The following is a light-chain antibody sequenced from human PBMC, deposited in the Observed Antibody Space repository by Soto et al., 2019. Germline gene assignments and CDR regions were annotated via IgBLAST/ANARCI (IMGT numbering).Light chain of an antibody. J-gene: IGKJ4*01. Sequence: DIQMTQSPSSLSASVGDRVTITCRASQSISNYLNWYQQKPGKAPKFLIYAASSLESGVPSRFSGSGSGTDFTLTITSLHPDDFATYYCQQCKSYPLTFGGGTTGDIK. V-gene: IGKV1-39*01. CDR3: QQCKSYPLT. CDR1: QSISNY. CDR2: AAS.